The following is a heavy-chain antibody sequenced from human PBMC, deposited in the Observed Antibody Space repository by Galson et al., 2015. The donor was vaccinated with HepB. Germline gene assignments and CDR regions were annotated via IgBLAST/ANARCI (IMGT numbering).Heavy chain of an antibody. V-gene: IGHV3-21*01. CDR1: GFTFSSYS. CDR3: ARVVSSSWYTNWFDP. CDR2: ISSSSRYI. Sequence: SLRLSCAASGFTFSSYSMNWVRQAPGKGLEWVSSISSSSRYIYYADSVKGRFTISRDNAKNSLYLQMNSLRAEDTAVYYCARVVSSSWYTNWFDPWGQGTLVTVSS. D-gene: IGHD6-13*01. J-gene: IGHJ5*02.